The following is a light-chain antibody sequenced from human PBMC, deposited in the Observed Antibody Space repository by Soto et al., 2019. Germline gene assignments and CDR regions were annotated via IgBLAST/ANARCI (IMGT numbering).Light chain of an antibody. CDR3: QQYYSYQWT. Sequence: AIRMTQSPSSFSASTGDRVTITCRASQGISSYLAWYQQKPGKAPKLLIYAASTLQSGVPSRFSGSESGTDFTLTISCLQSEDFATYYCQQYYSYQWTFGQGTKVDIK. CDR1: QGISSY. V-gene: IGKV1-8*01. J-gene: IGKJ1*01. CDR2: AAS.